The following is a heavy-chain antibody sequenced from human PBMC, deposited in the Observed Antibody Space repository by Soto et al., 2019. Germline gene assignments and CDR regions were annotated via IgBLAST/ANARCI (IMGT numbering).Heavy chain of an antibody. J-gene: IGHJ4*02. V-gene: IGHV4-4*07. CDR3: ARGGTRSADLPTY. Sequence: VRLQESGPGLVEPSETLSLTCSVSGDSINNYYWSWIRQPAGKGLEWIGRIYSSGSANYNPPLKTRGTVSVDTSKNQVFLSVTSVTAADTAVYFCARGGTRSADLPTYWGQGIQVIVSS. CDR2: IYSSGSA. D-gene: IGHD1-1*01. CDR1: GDSINNYY.